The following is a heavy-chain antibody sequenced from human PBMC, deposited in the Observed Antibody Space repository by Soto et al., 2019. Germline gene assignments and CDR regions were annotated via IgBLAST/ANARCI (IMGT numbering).Heavy chain of an antibody. CDR2: ISYSGTT. J-gene: IGHJ4*02. Sequence: QVQLQESGPGLVKPSQTLSLPCPASGGSTNIGDYSWGWFRQPPGKGSKWIGYISYSGTTYYNPSLRSRVSISVDKSKNQFSLKLSSVTAADTAVYYCARGPNPYYFDYWGQGSLVTVSS. CDR1: GGSTNIGDYS. CDR3: ARGPNPYYFDY. V-gene: IGHV4-30-4*01. D-gene: IGHD7-27*01.